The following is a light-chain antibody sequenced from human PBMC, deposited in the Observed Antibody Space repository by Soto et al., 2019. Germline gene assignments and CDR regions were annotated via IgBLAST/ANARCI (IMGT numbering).Light chain of an antibody. CDR2: DVS. CDR1: GSVVGGYNY. CDR3: CSYAGSYIYV. Sequence: QSALTQPRSVSGSPGHSVTISCTGTGSVVGGYNYVSWYQQHPAKAPKLMIYDVSKRPSGVPDRFSGSKSGNTASLTISGLQAEDEADYYCCSYAGSYIYVFGTGTKVTVL. V-gene: IGLV2-11*01. J-gene: IGLJ1*01.